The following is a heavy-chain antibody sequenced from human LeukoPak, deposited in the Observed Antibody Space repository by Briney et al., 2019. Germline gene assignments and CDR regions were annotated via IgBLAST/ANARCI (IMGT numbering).Heavy chain of an antibody. CDR3: AKVIRWQDFWSGKNWFDP. V-gene: IGHV3-23*01. D-gene: IGHD3-3*01. CDR2: ISGSGGST. CDR1: GFTFSSYA. J-gene: IGHJ5*02. Sequence: PGGSLRLSCAASGFTFSSYAMRWVRQAPGKGLEWVSAISGSGGSTYYADSVKGRFTISRDNSKNTLYLQMNSLRAEDTAVYYCAKVIRWQDFWSGKNWFDPWGQGTLVTVSS.